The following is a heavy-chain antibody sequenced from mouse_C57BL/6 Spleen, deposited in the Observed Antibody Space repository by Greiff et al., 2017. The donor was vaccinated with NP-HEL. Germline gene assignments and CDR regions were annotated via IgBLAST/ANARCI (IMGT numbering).Heavy chain of an antibody. CDR3: ARYYGSSDYYAMDY. D-gene: IGHD1-1*01. Sequence: VQLQESGAELARPGASVKLSCKASGYTFTSYGISWVKQRTGQGLEWIGEIYPRSGNTYYNEKFKGKATLTADKSSSTAYMELRSLTSEDSAVYFCARYYGSSDYYAMDYWGQGTSLTVSS. J-gene: IGHJ4*01. CDR1: GYTFTSYG. V-gene: IGHV1-81*01. CDR2: IYPRSGNT.